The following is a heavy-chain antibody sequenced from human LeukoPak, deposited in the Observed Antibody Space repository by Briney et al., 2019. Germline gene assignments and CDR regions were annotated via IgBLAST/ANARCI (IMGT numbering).Heavy chain of an antibody. V-gene: IGHV3-64*01. Sequence: GGSLRLSCAASGFTFSNHAMHWVRQAPGKGLEYVSAISNNGGSTYYANSVKGRFTISRDNSKNTLYLQMGSLIAEDMAVYYCARGLPNYYGMDVWGQGTTVTVSS. J-gene: IGHJ6*02. CDR3: ARGLPNYYGMDV. CDR2: ISNNGGST. CDR1: GFTFSNHA.